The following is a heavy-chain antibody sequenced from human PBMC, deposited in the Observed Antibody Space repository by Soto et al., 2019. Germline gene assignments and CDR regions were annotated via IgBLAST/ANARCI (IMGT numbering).Heavy chain of an antibody. J-gene: IGHJ6*02. D-gene: IGHD2-8*01. CDR1: GYNFANYG. Sequence: WASVKVSCKAPGYNFANYGITWVRQAPGQGLEWMGWISAYNGNINYAQRVRGRVTLTTDTSATTAYMELRSLRSDDTAVYYCARDLRRYCSNGVCDGMDVWGQGTTVTVSS. CDR2: ISAYNGNI. CDR3: ARDLRRYCSNGVCDGMDV. V-gene: IGHV1-18*01.